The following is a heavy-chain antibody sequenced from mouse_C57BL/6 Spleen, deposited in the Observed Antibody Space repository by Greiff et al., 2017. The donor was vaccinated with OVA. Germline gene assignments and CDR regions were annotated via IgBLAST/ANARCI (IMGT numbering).Heavy chain of an antibody. Sequence: VQVVESGAELARPGASVKLSCKASGYTFTSYGISWVKQRTGQGLEWIGEIYPRSGNPYYNEKFKGKATLTADKSSSTAYMELRSLTSEDSAVYFCARGDGNYVAMDYWGQGTSVTVSS. V-gene: IGHV1-81*01. J-gene: IGHJ4*01. CDR1: GYTFTSYG. CDR3: ARGDGNYVAMDY. D-gene: IGHD2-1*01. CDR2: IYPRSGNP.